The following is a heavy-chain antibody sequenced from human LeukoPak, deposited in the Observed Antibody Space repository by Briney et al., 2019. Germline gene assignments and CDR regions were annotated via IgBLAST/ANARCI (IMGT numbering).Heavy chain of an antibody. CDR3: ARVAARFMTTVTYYMDV. Sequence: SETLSLTCAVYGGSFSGYYWSWIRQPPGKGLEWIGEINHSGSTNYNPSLKSRVTISVDTSKNQFSLKLSSVTAADTAVYYCARVAARFMTTVTYYMDVWGKGTTVTVSS. V-gene: IGHV4-34*01. D-gene: IGHD4-17*01. J-gene: IGHJ6*03. CDR2: INHSGST. CDR1: GGSFSGYY.